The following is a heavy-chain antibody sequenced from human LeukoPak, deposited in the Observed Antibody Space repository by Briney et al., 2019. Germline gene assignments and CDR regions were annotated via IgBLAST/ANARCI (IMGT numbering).Heavy chain of an antibody. D-gene: IGHD3-10*01. V-gene: IGHV5-51*01. Sequence: KLGESLKISCKGSGYSFTSYWIGWVRQMPGKGLEWMGIIYPGDSDTRYSPSFQGQVTISADKSISTAYLQWSSLKASDTAMYYCARRGIVLGDPSYGSGSYRSDPSPNWFDPWGQGTLVTVSS. J-gene: IGHJ5*02. CDR1: GYSFTSYW. CDR2: IYPGDSDT. CDR3: ARRGIVLGDPSYGSGSYRSDPSPNWFDP.